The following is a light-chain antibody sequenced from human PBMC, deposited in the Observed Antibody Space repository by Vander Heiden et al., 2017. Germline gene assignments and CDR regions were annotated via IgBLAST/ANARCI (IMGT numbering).Light chain of an antibody. CDR2: EDN. CDR3: QSYDSSNPHVI. V-gene: IGLV6-57*01. Sequence: KFMLTQRHSVSESPGKTITISCTRSSGSIAANYVQWYQQRPGSSPTTVIYEDNQRPSGVPDRFSGSIDISSNSASLTISGLRTEDEADYYCQSYDSSNPHVIFGGGTKVTVL. J-gene: IGLJ2*01. CDR1: SGSIAANY.